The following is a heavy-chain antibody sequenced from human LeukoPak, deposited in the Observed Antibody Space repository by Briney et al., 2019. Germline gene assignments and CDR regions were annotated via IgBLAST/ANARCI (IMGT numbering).Heavy chain of an antibody. CDR1: GFTFSSYS. J-gene: IGHJ4*02. D-gene: IGHD4-23*01. CDR3: VTPPPFEDY. CDR2: ISSSSSTI. Sequence: GGSLRLSCAASGFTFSSYSMNRVRQAPGKGLEWVSYISSSSSTIYYADSVKGRFTISRDNAKNSLYLQMNSLRAEDTAVYYCVTPPPFEDYWGQGTLVTVSS. V-gene: IGHV3-48*01.